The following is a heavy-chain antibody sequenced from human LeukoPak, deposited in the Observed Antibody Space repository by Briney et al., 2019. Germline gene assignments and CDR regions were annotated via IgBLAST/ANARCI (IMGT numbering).Heavy chain of an antibody. CDR2: ITIDGSST. CDR3: TRHRFYAMDA. J-gene: IGHJ6*02. CDR1: GVTSRNSW. Sequence: GGSLRLSCVASGVTSRNSWMHWVRQAPGKGLVWVARITIDGSSTTYADSVKGRFTISRDSAKNTLYLQMNSLRAEDTAVYYCTRHRFYAMDAWGQGTTVTVSS. V-gene: IGHV3-74*03.